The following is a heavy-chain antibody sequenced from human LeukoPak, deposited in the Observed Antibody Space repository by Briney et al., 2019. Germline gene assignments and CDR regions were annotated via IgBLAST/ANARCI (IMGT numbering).Heavy chain of an antibody. Sequence: GGSLRLSCAASGFTFSDFTMDWARQAPGKGLEWLSYIHISGSPTYYADSVTGRFIISRDNAKNSLYLQIDSLRAEDTAVYYCARDKDYSFDYWGQGILVTVSS. V-gene: IGHV3-48*04. CDR2: IHISGSPT. J-gene: IGHJ4*02. CDR1: GFTFSDFT. CDR3: ARDKDYSFDY.